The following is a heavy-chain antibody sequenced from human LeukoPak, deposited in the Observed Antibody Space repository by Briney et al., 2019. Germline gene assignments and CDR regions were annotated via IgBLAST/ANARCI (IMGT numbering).Heavy chain of an antibody. Sequence: GGSLRLSCATSGFTFGNYWMNWIRQAPGKGLEWVADIKQDGGETYYVDSVKGRFTISRDNAKNSLYLQMNSLRVEDTAFYYCARMPSGFSDHWGQGTLVTVSS. J-gene: IGHJ4*02. CDR1: GFTFGNYW. CDR2: IKQDGGET. CDR3: ARMPSGFSDH. D-gene: IGHD1-26*01. V-gene: IGHV3-7*01.